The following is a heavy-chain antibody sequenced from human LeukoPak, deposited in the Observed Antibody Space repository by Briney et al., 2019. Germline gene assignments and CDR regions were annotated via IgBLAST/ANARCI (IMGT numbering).Heavy chain of an antibody. CDR3: AREASHYGMDV. CDR1: GFTFSSYE. V-gene: IGHV3-48*03. CDR2: ISSSGSTI. J-gene: IGHJ6*02. Sequence: GGSLRLSCAASGFTFSSYEMNWVRQAPGKGLEWVSYISSSGSTIYYADSVKGRFTISRDNAKNSLYLQMNSLRAEDTAVYYCAREASHYGMDVWGQGTTVTVSS.